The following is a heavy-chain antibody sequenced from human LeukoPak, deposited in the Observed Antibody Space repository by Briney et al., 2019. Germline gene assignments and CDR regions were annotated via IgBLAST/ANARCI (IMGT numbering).Heavy chain of an antibody. J-gene: IGHJ4*02. CDR2: IWYDGSNK. D-gene: IGHD6-13*01. CDR1: GFTFSSYG. Sequence: GGSLRLSCAASGFTFSSYGMHWVRQAPDKGLEWVAVIWYDGSNKYYADSVKGRFTISRDNSKNTLYLQMNSLRAEDTAVYYCARGEAVQGSSWPFDYWGQGTLVTVSS. V-gene: IGHV3-33*08. CDR3: ARGEAVQGSSWPFDY.